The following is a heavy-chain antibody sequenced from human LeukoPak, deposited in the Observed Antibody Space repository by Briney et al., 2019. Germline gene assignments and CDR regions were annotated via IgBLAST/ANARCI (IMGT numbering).Heavy chain of an antibody. J-gene: IGHJ4*02. CDR2: ISPGGGTT. CDR1: GFAFGSEA. CDR3: AKVRSGSANWALRIFDN. Sequence: GGSLRLSCAVSGFAFGSEAMSWVRQSPARGLEWVASISPGGGTTYYADYVKGRFTISRDNSNNTLYVHMNSLRAEDTAVYYCAKVRSGSANWALRIFDNWGQGTLVTVSS. V-gene: IGHV3-23*01. D-gene: IGHD1-1*01.